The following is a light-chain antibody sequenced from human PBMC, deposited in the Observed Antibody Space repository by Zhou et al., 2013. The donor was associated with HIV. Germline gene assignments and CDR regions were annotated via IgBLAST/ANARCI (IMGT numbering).Light chain of an antibody. CDR3: QSYDSSLSGPVV. J-gene: IGLJ2*01. Sequence: QSALTQPASVSGSPGQSITISCTGTSSNVDGYNFVSWYQQHPGKAPKLMIYDVSNRPSGVSNRFSGSKSGNTASLTISGLQAEDEADYYCQSYDSSLSGPVVFGGGTKLTVL. CDR1: SSNVDGYNF. V-gene: IGLV2-14*03. CDR2: DVS.